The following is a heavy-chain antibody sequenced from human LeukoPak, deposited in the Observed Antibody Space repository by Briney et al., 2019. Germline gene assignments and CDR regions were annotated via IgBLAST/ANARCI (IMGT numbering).Heavy chain of an antibody. CDR1: GFTFSSYS. J-gene: IGHJ4*02. Sequence: GGSLRLSCAASGFTFSSYSIHWVRQAPGKGLQWVAVISYDGSNKYYADSVKGRFTISRDNSKNTLYLQMNSLRTEDTAIYYCAKAKVGGSGWWEFDYWGQGTLVIVSS. CDR2: ISYDGSNK. V-gene: IGHV3-30*04. CDR3: AKAKVGGSGWWEFDY. D-gene: IGHD6-19*01.